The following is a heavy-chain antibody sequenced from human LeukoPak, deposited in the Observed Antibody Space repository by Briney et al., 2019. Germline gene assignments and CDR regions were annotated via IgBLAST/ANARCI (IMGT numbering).Heavy chain of an antibody. V-gene: IGHV1-18*01. J-gene: IGHJ4*02. CDR1: GYTFTSYG. D-gene: IGHD3-22*01. Sequence: ASVKVSCKASGYTFTSYGISWVRQAPGQGLEWMGWISAYNGNTNYAQKLQGRVTMTTDTSTSTAYMELRSLRSDDTAVYYCARDHSCYYDSSPDYWGQGTLVTVSS. CDR2: ISAYNGNT. CDR3: ARDHSCYYDSSPDY.